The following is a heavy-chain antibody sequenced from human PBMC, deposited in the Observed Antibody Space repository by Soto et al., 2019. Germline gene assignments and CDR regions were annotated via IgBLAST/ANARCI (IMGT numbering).Heavy chain of an antibody. D-gene: IGHD6-19*01. CDR2: IYYSGGT. Sequence: QLQLQESGPGLVTPSETLSLTCTVSGDSISSSGFYWGWIRQPPGKGLEWIGSIYYSGGTYYNPSLKSRVTISVDTSKNQFSLKLSSVTAADTAVYYCARHKQWLALGLGWGQGTLVTVSS. CDR1: GDSISSSGFY. V-gene: IGHV4-39*01. J-gene: IGHJ4*02. CDR3: ARHKQWLALGLG.